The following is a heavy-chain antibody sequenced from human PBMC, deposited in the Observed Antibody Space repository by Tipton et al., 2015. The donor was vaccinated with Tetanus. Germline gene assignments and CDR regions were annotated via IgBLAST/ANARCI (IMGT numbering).Heavy chain of an antibody. CDR2: AYYSGSA. CDR3: ARFSYDSGGFYSYFDY. D-gene: IGHD3-22*01. CDR1: GGSISRFY. J-gene: IGHJ4*02. V-gene: IGHV4-59*01. Sequence: LSLTCTISGGSISRFYWGWIRQPPGKALEWNGHAYYSGSANYNPSLKSRITISVDTSSEQFSLRLTSVTAADTAMYYCARFSYDSGGFYSYFDYWGRGTLVAVSS.